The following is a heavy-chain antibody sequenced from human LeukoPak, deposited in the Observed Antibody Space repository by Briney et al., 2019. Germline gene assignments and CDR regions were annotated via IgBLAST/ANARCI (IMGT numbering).Heavy chain of an antibody. CDR2: INAYNGNT. V-gene: IGHV1-18*03. D-gene: IGHD2-15*01. CDR1: GYTFTRYG. CDR3: ARDRGVVGVAATVSGCDY. Sequence: ASVKVSCLGSGYTFTRYGIRGVRQAPGHRDGCGGWINAYNGNTNYAQKLRVTVTVTRDTSTSTPYMEPGSPAAADMAPYYWARDRGVVGVAATVSGCDYWGQGTLVTVSS. J-gene: IGHJ4*02.